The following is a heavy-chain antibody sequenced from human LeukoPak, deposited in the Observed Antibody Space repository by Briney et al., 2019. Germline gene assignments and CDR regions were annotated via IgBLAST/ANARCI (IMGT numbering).Heavy chain of an antibody. CDR1: AYTFTDYF. CDR3: AVLVGATTIDY. V-gene: IGHV1-69-2*01. Sequence: GASVKVSCKASAYTFTDYFINWVQQAPGKRLEWVGRVNPRDGKTIYADRFQGRVTLTADTSTDTAFLGLSSLRSDDTAIYYCAVLVGATTIDYWGQGTLVTVSS. D-gene: IGHD1-26*01. CDR2: VNPRDGKT. J-gene: IGHJ4*02.